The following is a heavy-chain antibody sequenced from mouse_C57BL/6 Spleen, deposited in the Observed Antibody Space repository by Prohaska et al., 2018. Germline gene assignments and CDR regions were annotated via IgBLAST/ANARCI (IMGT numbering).Heavy chain of an antibody. Sequence: CKASGYTFTDHIMNWVKKRPGQGLEWIGRIYPVSGETNYNQKFMGKATFSVDRSSSTVYMVLNSLTSEDPAVYYCGREASYEGYFDVWGTGTTVTVSS. J-gene: IGHJ1*03. D-gene: IGHD1-1*01. CDR3: GREASYEGYFDV. V-gene: IGHV1-11*01. CDR2: IYPVSGET. CDR1: GYTFTDHI.